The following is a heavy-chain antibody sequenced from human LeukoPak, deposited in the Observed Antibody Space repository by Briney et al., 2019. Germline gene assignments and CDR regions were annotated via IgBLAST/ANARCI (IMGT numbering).Heavy chain of an antibody. V-gene: IGHV4-59*08. D-gene: IGHD1-26*01. CDR1: GGSISSYY. CDR2: IYYSGST. CDR3: ARRRDWELPYFDY. J-gene: IGHJ4*02. Sequence: SETLSLTCTVSGGSISSYYWSWIRQPPGKGLEWIGYIYYSGSTNYNPSLKSRVTISVDTSKNQFSLELSSVTAADTAVYYCARRRDWELPYFDYWGQGTLVAVSS.